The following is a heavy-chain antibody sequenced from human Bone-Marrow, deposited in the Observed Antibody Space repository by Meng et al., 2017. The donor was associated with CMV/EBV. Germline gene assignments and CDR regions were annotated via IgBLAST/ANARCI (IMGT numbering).Heavy chain of an antibody. D-gene: IGHD2-15*01. Sequence: SETLSLTCAVYGGSFSGYYWSWIRQPPGKGLEWIGEINHSGSTNYNPSLKSRVTISVDTSKNQFSLKLSSVTAADTAVYYRARAVRRYCSGGSCYLSYYYGMDVWGQGTTVTVSS. CDR1: GGSFSGYY. CDR3: ARAVRRYCSGGSCYLSYYYGMDV. V-gene: IGHV4-34*01. CDR2: INHSGST. J-gene: IGHJ6*02.